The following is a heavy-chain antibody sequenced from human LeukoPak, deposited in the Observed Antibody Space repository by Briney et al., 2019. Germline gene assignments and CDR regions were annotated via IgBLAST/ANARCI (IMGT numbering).Heavy chain of an antibody. CDR1: GFTFSDHD. J-gene: IGHJ4*02. V-gene: IGHV3-11*01. CDR3: ARDRPIAAAFDY. D-gene: IGHD6-13*01. Sequence: GGSLRLSCAASGFTFSDHDMSWIRQAPGKGLEGVSFINNIGTTIYYADSVKGRFTISRDNAENSLYLQMNSLRVEDTAVYYCARDRPIAAAFDYWGQGTLVTVSS. CDR2: INNIGTTI.